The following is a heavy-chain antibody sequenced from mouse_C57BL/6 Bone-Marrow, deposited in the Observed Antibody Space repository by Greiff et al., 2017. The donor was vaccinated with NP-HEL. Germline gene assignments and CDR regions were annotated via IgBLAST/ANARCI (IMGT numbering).Heavy chain of an antibody. CDR3: ARCHYDYDGFAY. D-gene: IGHD2-4*01. Sequence: EVQLVESGGGLVQPGGSLKLSCAASGFTFSDYGMAWVRQAPRKGPEWVAFISNLAYSIYYADTVPGRFPISRDNAKNTLYLEMSSLWAEDTAMYYCARCHYDYDGFAYWGQGTLVTVSA. V-gene: IGHV5-15*01. J-gene: IGHJ3*01. CDR1: GFTFSDYG. CDR2: ISNLAYSI.